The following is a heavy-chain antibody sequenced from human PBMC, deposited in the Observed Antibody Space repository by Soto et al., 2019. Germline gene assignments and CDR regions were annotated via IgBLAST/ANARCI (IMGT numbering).Heavy chain of an antibody. CDR2: ISHIGTS. CDR3: ARVVLTITRGAFDA. D-gene: IGHD3-9*01. V-gene: IGHV4-4*02. CDR1: GGSISSSHW. J-gene: IGHJ3*01. Sequence: QVQLQESGPGLVKPSGTLSLTCAVSGGSISSSHWWTWVRQSPGKGLEYIGEISHIGTSNSNPSLKSRVTLSVDKSKNHFSLTLTSVTAADTAVYYCARVVLTITRGAFDAWGQGTLVIVSS.